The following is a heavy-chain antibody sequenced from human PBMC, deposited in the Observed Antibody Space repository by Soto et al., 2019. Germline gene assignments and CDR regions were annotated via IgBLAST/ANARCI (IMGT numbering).Heavy chain of an antibody. Sequence: TSETLSLTCTVSGGSISSGSYYWGWIRQPPGKGLEWIGSINHLGSINYNPSLKSRVTMSVDTSKNQFSLTLNSVTAADTATYYCARGGISHWAYFYYMDVWDRGTTVTVSS. D-gene: IGHD2-21*01. V-gene: IGHV4-39*07. J-gene: IGHJ6*03. CDR3: ARGGISHWAYFYYMDV. CDR2: INHLGSI. CDR1: GGSISSGSYY.